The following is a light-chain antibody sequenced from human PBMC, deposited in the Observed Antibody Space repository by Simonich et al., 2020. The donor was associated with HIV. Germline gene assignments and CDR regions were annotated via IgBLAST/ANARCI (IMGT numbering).Light chain of an antibody. J-gene: IGLJ3*02. V-gene: IGLV2-11*01. CDR2: DVT. CDR1: SSDVGGHNY. Sequence: QSALTQPRSVSGSPGQSVTISCTGTSSDVGGHNYVSWYQQHPGKAPKLMIYDVTKRPSGVPDRFSGSKSGNTASLTISGLQAEDEADYYCSSYAGSNVWVFGGGTKLSVL. CDR3: SSYAGSNVWV.